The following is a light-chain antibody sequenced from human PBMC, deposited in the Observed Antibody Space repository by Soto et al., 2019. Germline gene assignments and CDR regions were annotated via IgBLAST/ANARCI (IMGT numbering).Light chain of an antibody. CDR3: SSYTSGNNVV. CDR2: EVT. Sequence: QSALTQPASVSGSPGQSITISCTGTSSDIGRYNFVSWYQQHPDKAPKLMIYEVTNRPPGVSDRFSGSKSGKTASLTISGLQAEDEADYYCSSYTSGNNVVFGGGTKLTVL. CDR1: SSDIGRYNF. V-gene: IGLV2-14*01. J-gene: IGLJ2*01.